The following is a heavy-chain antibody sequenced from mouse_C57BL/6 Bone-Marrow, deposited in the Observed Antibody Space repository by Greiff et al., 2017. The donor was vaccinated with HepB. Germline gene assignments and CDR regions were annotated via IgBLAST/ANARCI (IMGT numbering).Heavy chain of an antibody. CDR2: IGPGSGST. D-gene: IGHD1-1*01. J-gene: IGHJ4*01. V-gene: IGHV1-77*01. CDR3: ARDITTVVGYYAMDY. Sequence: QVHVKQSGAELVKPGASVKISCKASGYTFTDYYINWVKQRPGQGLEWIGKIGPGSGSTYYNEKFKGKATLTADKSSSTAYMQLSSLTSEDSAVYFCARDITTVVGYYAMDYWGQGTSVTVSS. CDR1: GYTFTDYY.